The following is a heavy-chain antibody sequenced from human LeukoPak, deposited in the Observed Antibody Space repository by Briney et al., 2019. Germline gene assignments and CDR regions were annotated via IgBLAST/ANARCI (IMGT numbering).Heavy chain of an antibody. Sequence: PGGSLRLSCAASGFTFSSYSMNWVRQAPGKGLEWVSSISSSSSYIYYADSVKGRFTISRDNSKNTLYLQMNSLRAEDTAVYYCAKGLWDYYYDSSGYYGYWGQGTLVTVSS. CDR1: GFTFSSYS. V-gene: IGHV3-21*04. CDR3: AKGLWDYYYDSSGYYGY. CDR2: ISSSSSYI. J-gene: IGHJ4*02. D-gene: IGHD3-22*01.